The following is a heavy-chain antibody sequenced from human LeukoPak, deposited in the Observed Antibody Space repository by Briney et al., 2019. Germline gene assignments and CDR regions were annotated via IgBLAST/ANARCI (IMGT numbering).Heavy chain of an antibody. V-gene: IGHV1-8*03. CDR3: ARGYRAYYYGSGSYYNDY. CDR2: MNPNSGNT. CDR1: GYTFTSYD. D-gene: IGHD3-10*01. Sequence: ASVKVSCKASGYTFTSYDINWVRQATGQGLEWMGWMNPNSGNTGYAQKFQGRVTITRNTSISTAYMELSSLRSEDTAVYYCARGYRAYYYGSGSYYNDYWGQGTLVTVSS. J-gene: IGHJ4*02.